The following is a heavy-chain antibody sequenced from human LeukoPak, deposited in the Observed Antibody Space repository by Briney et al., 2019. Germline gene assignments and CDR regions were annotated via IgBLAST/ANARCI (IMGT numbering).Heavy chain of an antibody. CDR3: ARAASRLRPFFDY. Sequence: SETLSLTCTVSWGSISSYYWSWIRQPPGKGLEWIGYIYYSGSTNYNPSLKSRVTISVDTSKNQFSLKLSSVTAADTAVYYCARAASRLRPFFDYWGQGTLVTVSS. J-gene: IGHJ4*02. D-gene: IGHD4-17*01. V-gene: IGHV4-59*08. CDR1: WGSISSYY. CDR2: IYYSGST.